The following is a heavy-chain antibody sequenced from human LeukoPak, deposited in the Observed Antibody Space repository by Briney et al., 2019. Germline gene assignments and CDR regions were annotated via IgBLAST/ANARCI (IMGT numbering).Heavy chain of an antibody. CDR1: GGSISTYY. CDR2: IYHSGST. V-gene: IGHV4-59*12. CDR3: ARIFGRKYYFDY. J-gene: IGHJ4*02. Sequence: SETLSLTCTLSGGSISTYYWSWIRQPPGKGLEWIGYIYHSGSTNYNPSLKSRVTISVDTSKNQFSLKLSSVTAADTAVYYCARIFGRKYYFDYWGQGTLVTVSS. D-gene: IGHD3/OR15-3a*01.